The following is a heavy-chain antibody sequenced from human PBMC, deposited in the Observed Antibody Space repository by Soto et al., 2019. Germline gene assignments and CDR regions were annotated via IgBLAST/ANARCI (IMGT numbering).Heavy chain of an antibody. CDR1: GYTLTELS. J-gene: IGHJ4*02. Sequence: GASVKVSCKVSGYTLTELSMHWVRQAPGKGLEWMGGFDPEDGETIYAQKFQGRVTMTEDTSTDTAYMELSSLRSEDTAVYYCATVIVEQVTRIAAFDYWGQGTLVTVSS. CDR2: FDPEDGET. CDR3: ATVIVEQVTRIAAFDY. D-gene: IGHD6-6*01. V-gene: IGHV1-24*01.